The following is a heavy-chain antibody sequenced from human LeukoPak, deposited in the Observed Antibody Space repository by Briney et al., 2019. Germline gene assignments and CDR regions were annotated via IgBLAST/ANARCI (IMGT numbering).Heavy chain of an antibody. V-gene: IGHV3-66*01. CDR1: GFTVSRNH. D-gene: IGHD6-13*01. CDR3: ASPAQQWSWYYFDY. CDR2: IYSGGST. Sequence: GGSLRLSCAASGFTVSRNHMSRVRQAPGKGLEWVSLIYSGGSTYYADSVKGRFTISRDNSKNTLYLQMNSLRVEDTAVYYCASPAQQWSWYYFDYWGQGTLVTVSS. J-gene: IGHJ4*02.